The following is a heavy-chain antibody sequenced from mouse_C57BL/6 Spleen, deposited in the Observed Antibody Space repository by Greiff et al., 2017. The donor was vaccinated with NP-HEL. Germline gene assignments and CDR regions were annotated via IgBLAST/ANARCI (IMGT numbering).Heavy chain of an antibody. V-gene: IGHV5-4*01. Sequence: EVQLQESGGGLVKPGGSLKLSCAASGFTFSSYAMSWVRQTPEKRLEWVATISDGGSYTYYPDNVKGRFTISRDNAKNNLYLQMSHLKSEDTAMYYCARDGGTGYFDYWGQGTTLTVSS. CDR3: ARDGGTGYFDY. CDR2: ISDGGSYT. CDR1: GFTFSSYA. J-gene: IGHJ2*01. D-gene: IGHD1-1*02.